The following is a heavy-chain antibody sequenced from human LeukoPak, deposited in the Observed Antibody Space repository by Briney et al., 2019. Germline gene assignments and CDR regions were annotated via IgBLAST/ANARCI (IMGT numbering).Heavy chain of an antibody. J-gene: IGHJ4*02. D-gene: IGHD1-26*01. Sequence: GGSLRLSCAASGFTVSSNYMSWVRQAPGKGLEWVSVIYSCGSTYYADPVKGRVSISRDNAKNTLYLQMNSLRPEDTAVYYCARGGSYSPFDYWGQGTLVTVSS. V-gene: IGHV3-66*02. CDR3: ARGGSYSPFDY. CDR1: GFTVSSNY. CDR2: IYSCGST.